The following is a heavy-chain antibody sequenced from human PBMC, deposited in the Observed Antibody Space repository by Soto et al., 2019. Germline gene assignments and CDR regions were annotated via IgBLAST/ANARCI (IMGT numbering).Heavy chain of an antibody. CDR1: GDTFTNHG. D-gene: IGHD3-16*01. Sequence: ASVKVSCKTSGDTFTNHGINWVRQAPEQGLEWMGWINPYNANTNYAQKLQGRVTMTTDTSTSTAYMDLRSLTSDDTAGYYCARDRVAGIWGDAFDIWGQGTMVTVSS. CDR2: INPYNANT. CDR3: ARDRVAGIWGDAFDI. V-gene: IGHV1-18*04. J-gene: IGHJ3*02.